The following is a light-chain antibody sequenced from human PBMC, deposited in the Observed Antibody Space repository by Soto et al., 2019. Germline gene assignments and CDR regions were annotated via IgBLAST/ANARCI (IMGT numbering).Light chain of an antibody. V-gene: IGKV3-20*01. J-gene: IGKJ2*03. CDR1: QSVTSTY. CDR2: GGS. CDR3: QQFDSSRIYS. Sequence: EILLTQSPGTLSLSPGETATLSCRASQSVTSTYLAWYQQRPGQSPRLIIYGGSTKATGFPDRFSGGGSGTDFPRNISRLEPEDSAVYYGHCQQFDSSRIYSFGQGNKLEI.